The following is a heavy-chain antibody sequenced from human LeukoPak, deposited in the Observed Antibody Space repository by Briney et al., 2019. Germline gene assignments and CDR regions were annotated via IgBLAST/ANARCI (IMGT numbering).Heavy chain of an antibody. V-gene: IGHV3-48*01. CDR3: ARDANDYASPPDY. CDR1: GFTFSIYS. Sequence: GGSLRLSCAASGFTFSIYSMNWVRQAPGKGLQWVSYVGSSSGAIYYADSVKGRFTISRDNAKNSLYLQMNSLRAEDTAVYYCARDANDYASPPDYWGQGTLVTVSS. CDR2: VGSSSGAI. D-gene: IGHD3-16*01. J-gene: IGHJ4*02.